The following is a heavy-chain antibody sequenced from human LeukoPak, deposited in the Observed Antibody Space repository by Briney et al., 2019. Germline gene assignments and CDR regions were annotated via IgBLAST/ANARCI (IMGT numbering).Heavy chain of an antibody. V-gene: IGHV3-30*18. Sequence: PGRSLRLSCAASGFTFSSYGMHWVRQAPGKGLEWVALISNDGNHKSYSDSVKGRFTISRDNSTSTLYLQMSSLRADDTAVYYCAKDLTRSSGGFDYWGQGTLVTVSS. CDR2: ISNDGNHK. CDR1: GFTFSSYG. J-gene: IGHJ4*02. D-gene: IGHD6-6*01. CDR3: AKDLTRSSGGFDY.